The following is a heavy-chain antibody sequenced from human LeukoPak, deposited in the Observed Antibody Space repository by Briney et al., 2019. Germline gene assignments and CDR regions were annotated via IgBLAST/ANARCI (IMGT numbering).Heavy chain of an antibody. CDR3: AKVSHGDYPLFDY. J-gene: IGHJ4*02. Sequence: GGSLRLSCAASGFTFNRYGMHWVRQAPGKGLEWVAFVRDDGSKEYYVDSVKVRFTISRDNSKNTLYLQMNSLRAEDTAVYYCAKVSHGDYPLFDYWGQGTLVTVSS. V-gene: IGHV3-30*02. D-gene: IGHD4-17*01. CDR1: GFTFNRYG. CDR2: VRDDGSKE.